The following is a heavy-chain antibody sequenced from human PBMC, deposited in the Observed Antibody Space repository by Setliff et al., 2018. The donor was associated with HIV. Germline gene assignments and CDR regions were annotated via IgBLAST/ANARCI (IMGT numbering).Heavy chain of an antibody. Sequence: SETLSLTCTVSGGSISSSSYYWGWIRQPPGKGLEWIGSIYYSGSTYYNPSLKSRVTISVDTSKNQFSLNVNSVTAADTAVYYCARDESQVEVHRGYSYGSFDYWGQGTLVTISS. D-gene: IGHD5-18*01. CDR2: IYYSGST. V-gene: IGHV4-39*02. CDR1: GGSISSSSYY. CDR3: ARDESQVEVHRGYSYGSFDY. J-gene: IGHJ4*02.